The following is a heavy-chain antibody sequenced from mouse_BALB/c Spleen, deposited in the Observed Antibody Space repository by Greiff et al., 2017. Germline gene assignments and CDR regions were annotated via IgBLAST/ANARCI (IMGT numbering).Heavy chain of an antibody. CDR3: ARSIHYYGSSYGYYFDD. J-gene: IGHJ2*01. D-gene: IGHD1-1*01. CDR2: INPNNGGT. CDR1: GYTFTDYN. V-gene: IGHV1-18*01. Sequence: VQLQQSGPELVKPGASVKIPCKASGYTFTDYNMDWVKQSHGKSLEWIGDINPNNGGTIYNQKFKGKATLTVDKSSSTAYMELRSLTSEDTAVYYCARSIHYYGSSYGYYFDDWGQGTTLTVSS.